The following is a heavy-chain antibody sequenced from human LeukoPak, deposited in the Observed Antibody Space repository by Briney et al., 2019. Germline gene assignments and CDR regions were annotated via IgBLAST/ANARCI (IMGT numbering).Heavy chain of an antibody. D-gene: IGHD3-22*01. CDR3: AKSPSGYYYGDDY. CDR2: ISGSGGST. CDR1: GFTFSSYS. V-gene: IGHV3-23*01. J-gene: IGHJ4*02. Sequence: GGSLRLSCAASGFTFSSYSMSWVRQPPGKGLEWVSAISGSGGSTYYADSVKGRFTISRDNSKNTLYLQMNSLRAEDTAVYYCAKSPSGYYYGDDYWGQGTLVTVSS.